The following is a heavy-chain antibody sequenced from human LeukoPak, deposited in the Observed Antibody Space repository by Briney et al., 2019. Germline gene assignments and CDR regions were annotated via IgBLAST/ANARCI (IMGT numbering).Heavy chain of an antibody. Sequence: GGSLTLSCTASGFTFSDYSVNWLRQAPGKGLKWVSCITGISDKYYADSVKRRFTISRDNAKNSVYRQMNSLRAEDTGIYYCARAIRPRGQGTLVTVSS. J-gene: IGHJ5*02. CDR3: ARAIRP. CDR2: ITGISDK. CDR1: GFTFSDYS. D-gene: IGHD3-3*01. V-gene: IGHV3-69-1*02.